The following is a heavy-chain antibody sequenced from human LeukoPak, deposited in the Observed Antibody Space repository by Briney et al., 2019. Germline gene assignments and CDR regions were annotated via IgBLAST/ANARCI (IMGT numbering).Heavy chain of an antibody. Sequence: GGSLRLSCAASGFTFSSYGMHWFRQAPGKGLEWVAVISYDGSNKYYADSVKGRFTISRDNSKNTLYLQMNSLRAEDTAVYYCAIRDGGHFDYWGQGTLVTVSS. CDR3: AIRDGGHFDY. CDR2: ISYDGSNK. CDR1: GFTFSSYG. V-gene: IGHV3-30*03. D-gene: IGHD3-16*01. J-gene: IGHJ4*02.